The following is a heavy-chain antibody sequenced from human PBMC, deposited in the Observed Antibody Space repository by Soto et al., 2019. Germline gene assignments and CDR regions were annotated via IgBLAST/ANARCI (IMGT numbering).Heavy chain of an antibody. CDR1: GVSISTDNW. V-gene: IGHV4-4*02. Sequence: QVQLQESGPGLVKPSGTLSVTCAVSGVSISTDNWWSWVRQPPGKGLEWMGEIYHTGGTFYNPSLKSRVTVSLDKSNNQFSLRLTSVTAADTAVYYCAKNTCYGGTCDTAFRIWGQGTTVTVSP. D-gene: IGHD2-15*01. CDR2: IYHTGGT. J-gene: IGHJ3*02. CDR3: AKNTCYGGTCDTAFRI.